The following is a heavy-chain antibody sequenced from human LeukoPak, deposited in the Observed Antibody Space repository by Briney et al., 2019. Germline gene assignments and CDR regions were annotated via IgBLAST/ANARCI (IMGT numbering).Heavy chain of an antibody. CDR2: INNSGST. CDR1: GGSFSGYF. J-gene: IGHJ4*02. Sequence: SETLSLTCGVYGGSFSGYFLSWIRQPPGKGLEWIGEINNSGSTNYNPSLKSRVTISVDTSKNHFSLKVTSVTAADTAVYYCARGHWNGDSEYWGQGTLVTVSS. V-gene: IGHV4-34*01. D-gene: IGHD1-1*01. CDR3: ARGHWNGDSEY.